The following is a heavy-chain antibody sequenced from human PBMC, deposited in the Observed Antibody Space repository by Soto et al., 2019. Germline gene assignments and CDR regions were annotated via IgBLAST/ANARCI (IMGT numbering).Heavy chain of an antibody. V-gene: IGHV4-59*01. CDR2: IYYSGST. D-gene: IGHD6-19*01. J-gene: IGHJ6*02. CDR3: ARDKVNIGVDGIHYFYGMDV. CDR1: GGSISSYY. Sequence: QVQLQESGPGLVKPSETLSLTCTVSGGSISSYYWSWIRQPPGKGLEWIGYIYYSGSTKYNPSLKRRVTISVDTSKNPFSLKLSSVTAADTAVYYCARDKVNIGVDGIHYFYGMDVWGQGTTVTVSS.